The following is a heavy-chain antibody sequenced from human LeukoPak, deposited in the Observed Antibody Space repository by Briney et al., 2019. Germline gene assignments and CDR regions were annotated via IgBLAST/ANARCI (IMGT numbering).Heavy chain of an antibody. V-gene: IGHV1-2*02. J-gene: IGHJ4*02. CDR2: INPNSGGT. Sequence: ASVKVSCKASGYTFTGYYMHWVRQAPGQGLEWMGWINPNSGGTNYAQKFQGRVTMTRDTSISTAYMELSRLRSDDTAVYYCARVPYYYDSSGYPIDYWGQGTLVTVSS. D-gene: IGHD3-22*01. CDR3: ARVPYYYDSSGYPIDY. CDR1: GYTFTGYY.